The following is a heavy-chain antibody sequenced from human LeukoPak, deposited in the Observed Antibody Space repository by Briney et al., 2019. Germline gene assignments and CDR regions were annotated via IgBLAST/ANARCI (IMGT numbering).Heavy chain of an antibody. Sequence: GGSLRLSCAASGFTFSSYAMHWVRQAPGRGREWVAVISYDGSNKYYADSVKGRFTISRDNSKNTLYLQMNSLRAEDTAVYYCAREIGRSSSWYDDAFDIWGQGTMVTVSS. D-gene: IGHD6-13*01. CDR3: AREIGRSSSWYDDAFDI. V-gene: IGHV3-30*04. J-gene: IGHJ3*02. CDR1: GFTFSSYA. CDR2: ISYDGSNK.